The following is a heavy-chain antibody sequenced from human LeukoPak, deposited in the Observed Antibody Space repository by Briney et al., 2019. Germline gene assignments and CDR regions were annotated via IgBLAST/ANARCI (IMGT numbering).Heavy chain of an antibody. Sequence: GGSLTLSCAASGFSFSSYAMSWVRQAPGKGLEWVSAISGSGGTTNYADSVKGRFTISRDNSKDTLYLQIDSLRAEDTAVYYCAKVGSSMSFYYYYGMDVWGQGTTVTVSS. J-gene: IGHJ6*02. CDR1: GFSFSSYA. CDR2: ISGSGGTT. D-gene: IGHD6-13*01. CDR3: AKVGSSMSFYYYYGMDV. V-gene: IGHV3-23*01.